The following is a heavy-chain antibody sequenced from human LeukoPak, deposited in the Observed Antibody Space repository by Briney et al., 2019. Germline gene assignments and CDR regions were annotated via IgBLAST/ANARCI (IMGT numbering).Heavy chain of an antibody. V-gene: IGHV3-21*01. Sequence: GGSARLSCAASGFTFSGYDMNWVRQAPGKGLEWVSSISTTSSYIYYADSVKGRFTISRDNAKNSLYLQMNSLRPEDTAVYYCARDSGRHASFDYWGQGTLLTVSP. CDR1: GFTFSGYD. D-gene: IGHD5-24*01. CDR3: ARDSGRHASFDY. CDR2: ISTTSSYI. J-gene: IGHJ4*02.